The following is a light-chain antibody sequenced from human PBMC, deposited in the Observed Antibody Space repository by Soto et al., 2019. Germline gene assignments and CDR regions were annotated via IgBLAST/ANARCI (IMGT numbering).Light chain of an antibody. CDR3: QSNDSSLRGDV. V-gene: IGLV1-40*01. CDR1: TSNIGAGYD. Sequence: QSVLTQPPSVSGAPGQRVTISCTGGTSNIGAGYDVHWYQHLPGTAPKLLIYGNSNRPSGVPDRFSGSKSGTSASLAITGLQAEDEGDYYCQSNDSSLRGDVCGIRNKVT. CDR2: GNS. J-gene: IGLJ1*01.